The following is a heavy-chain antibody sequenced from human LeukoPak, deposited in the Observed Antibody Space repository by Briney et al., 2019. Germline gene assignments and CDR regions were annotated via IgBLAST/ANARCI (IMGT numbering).Heavy chain of an antibody. D-gene: IGHD2-2*01. V-gene: IGHV1-2*02. CDR1: GYTFTDYY. CDR2: INPKSGGT. CDR3: ARDYNHYCSSTSCYSTAPYNWFDP. J-gene: IGHJ5*02. Sequence: ASVKVSCKASGYTFTDYYIHWLRQAPGQGLEWMGWINPKSGGTNYVQNFQGRVTMTRDTSISTAYMELTSLRSDDTAVYYCARDYNHYCSSTSCYSTAPYNWFDPWGQGTLVTVSS.